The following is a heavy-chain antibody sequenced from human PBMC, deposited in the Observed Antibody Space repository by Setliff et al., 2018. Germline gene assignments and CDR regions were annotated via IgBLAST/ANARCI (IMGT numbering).Heavy chain of an antibody. D-gene: IGHD3-22*01. CDR3: ARLALTGYDSSGYYYALDYYYYMDV. Sequence: GGSLRLSCAASGITFSTYSMHLVRQAPGKGLEWVSYISSRSDIIYYADSVKGRFTISRDNANHSLYLQMNSLRAEDTAVYYCARLALTGYDSSGYYYALDYYYYMDVWGKGTTVTV. CDR1: GITFSTYS. J-gene: IGHJ6*03. CDR2: ISSRSDII. V-gene: IGHV3-48*01.